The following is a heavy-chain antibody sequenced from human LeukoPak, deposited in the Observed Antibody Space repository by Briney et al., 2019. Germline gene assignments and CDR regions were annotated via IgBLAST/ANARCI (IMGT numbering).Heavy chain of an antibody. CDR2: INPNSGGT. CDR1: GYTFTGYY. D-gene: IGHD3-3*01. CDR3: ARGVRFLEWLPRDYYYYMDV. V-gene: IGHV1-2*02. Sequence: ASVKVTCKASGYTFTGYYMHWVRQAPGQGLEWMGWINPNSGGTNYAQKFQGRVTMTRDTSISTAYMELSRLRSDDTAVYYCARGVRFLEWLPRDYYYYMDVWGKGTTVTVSS. J-gene: IGHJ6*03.